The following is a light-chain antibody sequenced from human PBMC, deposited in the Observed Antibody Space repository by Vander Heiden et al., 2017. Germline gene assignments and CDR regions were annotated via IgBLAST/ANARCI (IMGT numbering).Light chain of an antibody. V-gene: IGLV1-47*01. CDR1: SSNVGSNS. CDR3: AAWDDSLSVV. Sequence: QSVLTQPPSASGTPGQRVTIPCSGSSSNVGSNSVYWYQHLPGTAPKLLIYRDFQRPSGVPDRFSASKSGTSASLAISGLRSEDEAHYYCAAWDDSLSVVFGGGTKLTVL. CDR2: RDF. J-gene: IGLJ2*01.